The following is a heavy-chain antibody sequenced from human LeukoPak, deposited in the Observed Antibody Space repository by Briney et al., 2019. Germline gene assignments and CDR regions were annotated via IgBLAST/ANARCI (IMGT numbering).Heavy chain of an antibody. V-gene: IGHV3-7*05. CDR2: IKEDGSKK. J-gene: IGHJ2*01. Sequence: GGSLRLSCAASGXTFSSYWMSWVRQAPGKGLEWVANIKEDGSKKNYVDSVKGRFTISRDNAKNSLHLQMNSLRAEDTAVYYCARRYFDLWGRGTLVTVSS. CDR1: GXTFSSYW. CDR3: ARRYFDL.